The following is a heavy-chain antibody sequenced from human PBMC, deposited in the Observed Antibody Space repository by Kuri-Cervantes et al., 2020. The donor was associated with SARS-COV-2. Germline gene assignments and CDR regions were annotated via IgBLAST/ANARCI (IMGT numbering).Heavy chain of an antibody. CDR1: GGSISSSSYY. CDR2: IYTSGST. CDR3: ASLDCTNGVCYQAG. J-gene: IGHJ4*02. D-gene: IGHD2-8*01. Sequence: SETLSLTCTVSGGSISSSSYYWGWIRQPPGKGLEWIGRIYTSGSTNYNPSLKSRVTMSVDTSKNQFSLKLSSVTAADTAVYYCASLDCTNGVCYQAGWGQGTLVTVSS. V-gene: IGHV4-39*07.